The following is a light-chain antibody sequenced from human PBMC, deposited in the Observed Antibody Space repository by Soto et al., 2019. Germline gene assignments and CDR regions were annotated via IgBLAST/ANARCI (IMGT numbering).Light chain of an antibody. Sequence: QSVLTQPPSVSGAPGQRVTISCTGSNSNIGAGYDLHWYQQFPGAAPKLLIFAYTNRPSGVPDRFSGSKSGTSASLAITGLQADDEADYYCQSFDSSLTAGVFGGGTKVTVL. CDR3: QSFDSSLTAGV. V-gene: IGLV1-40*01. CDR2: AYT. J-gene: IGLJ3*02. CDR1: NSNIGAGYD.